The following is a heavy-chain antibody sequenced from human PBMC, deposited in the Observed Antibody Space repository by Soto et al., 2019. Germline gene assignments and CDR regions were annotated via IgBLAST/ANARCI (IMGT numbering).Heavy chain of an antibody. Sequence: GGSLRLSCAASGLTFSNHAMSWVRQAPGKGLEWVSTISGSGGTTYYADSVKGRFTISRDDAKNSLYLQMNSLRAEDTAVYYCARDYSSGYYWDDYWGQGTLVTVSS. J-gene: IGHJ4*02. CDR3: ARDYSSGYYWDDY. CDR2: ISGSGGTT. CDR1: GLTFSNHA. D-gene: IGHD3-22*01. V-gene: IGHV3-23*01.